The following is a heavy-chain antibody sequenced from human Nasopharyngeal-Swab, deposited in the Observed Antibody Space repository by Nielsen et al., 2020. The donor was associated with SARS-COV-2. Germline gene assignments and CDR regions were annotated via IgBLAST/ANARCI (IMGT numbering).Heavy chain of an antibody. D-gene: IGHD3-16*01. Sequence: GESLKISCSASGFTFSIHAMHWVRQAPGKGLEYVSTINDYENRLYYADSVKGRFAISRDNSKNTLYLQMSSLRAEDTAVYWCVKDLRGKYAFDIWGQGTMVTVSS. J-gene: IGHJ3*02. CDR2: INDYENRL. V-gene: IGHV3-64D*06. CDR3: VKDLRGKYAFDI. CDR1: GFTFSIHA.